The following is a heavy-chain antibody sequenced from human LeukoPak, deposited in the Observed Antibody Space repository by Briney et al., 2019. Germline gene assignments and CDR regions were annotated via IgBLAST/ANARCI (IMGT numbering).Heavy chain of an antibody. J-gene: IGHJ6*03. CDR1: GFTFSSYA. Sequence: GGSLRLSCAASGFTFSSYAMSWVRQAPGKGLEWVSAISGSGGSTYYADSVKGRFTISRDNSKNTLYLQMNSLRAEDTAVYYCAKVMSDIVVVPAKLDYYYYYMDVWGKGTTVTVSS. CDR3: AKVMSDIVVVPAKLDYYYYYMDV. CDR2: ISGSGGST. D-gene: IGHD2-2*01. V-gene: IGHV3-23*01.